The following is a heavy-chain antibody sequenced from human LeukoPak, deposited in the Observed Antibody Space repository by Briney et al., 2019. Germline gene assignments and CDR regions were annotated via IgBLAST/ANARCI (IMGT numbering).Heavy chain of an antibody. CDR3: ARGGVEQLVPDYFDY. D-gene: IGHD6-13*01. CDR2: IYTSGST. CDR1: GGFISSYY. V-gene: IGHV4-4*07. Sequence: SETLSLTCTVSGGFISSYYWSWIRQPAGKGLEWIGRIYTSGSTNYNPSLKSRVTMSVDTSKNQFSLKLSSVTAADTAVYYCARGGVEQLVPDYFDYWGQGTLVTVSS. J-gene: IGHJ4*02.